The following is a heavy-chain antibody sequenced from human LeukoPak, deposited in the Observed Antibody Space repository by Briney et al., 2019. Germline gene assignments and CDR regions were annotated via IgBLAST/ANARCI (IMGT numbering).Heavy chain of an antibody. D-gene: IGHD6-13*01. J-gene: IGHJ4*02. V-gene: IGHV4-61*02. CDR2: IYTSGST. CDR3: ARERGSLYCFDY. CDR1: GGSISSGSYY. Sequence: SETLSLTCTVSGGSISSGSYYWSWIRQPAGKGLEWIGRIYTSGSTNYNPSLKSRVTISVDTSKNQFSLKLSSVTAADTAVYYCARERGSLYCFDYWGQGTLVTVSS.